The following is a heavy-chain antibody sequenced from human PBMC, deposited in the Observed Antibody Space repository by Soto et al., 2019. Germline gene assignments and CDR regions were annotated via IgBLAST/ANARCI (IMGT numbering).Heavy chain of an antibody. Sequence: WGSLRLSCAASGFTFISYGIHCVRHSPFKGLEWVAVISYDGSNKYYADSVKGRFTISRDNSKNTLYLQMNSLRAEDTAVYYCAKARIAYENWFDPWGQGTLVTVSS. V-gene: IGHV3-30*18. J-gene: IGHJ5*02. CDR3: AKARIAYENWFDP. CDR1: GFTFISYG. CDR2: ISYDGSNK. D-gene: IGHD6-13*01.